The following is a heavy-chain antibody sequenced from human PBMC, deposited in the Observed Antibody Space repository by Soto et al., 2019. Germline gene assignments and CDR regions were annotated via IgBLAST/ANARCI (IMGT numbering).Heavy chain of an antibody. V-gene: IGHV4-30-4*01. J-gene: IGHJ4*02. Sequence: SETLSLTCTVSGGSISSGDYYWSWIRQPPGKGLEWIGYIYYSGSTYYNPSLKSRVTISVDTSKNQFSLKLISVTAADTAVYYCARVFRGFLYDSSGYPQRYYFDYWGQGTLVTVSS. D-gene: IGHD3-22*01. CDR3: ARVFRGFLYDSSGYPQRYYFDY. CDR1: GGSISSGDYY. CDR2: IYYSGST.